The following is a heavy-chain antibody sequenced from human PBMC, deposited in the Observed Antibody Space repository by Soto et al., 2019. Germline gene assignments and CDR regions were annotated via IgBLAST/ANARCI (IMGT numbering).Heavy chain of an antibody. Sequence: TLSLTCAISGDSVSSNSAALNWIRQSPSRGLEWLGRTYYRSKWYNDYAVSVKSRITINPDTSKNQFSLQLNSVTPEDTAVYYCARENNKYSYGPYYFDYWGQGTLVTVSS. D-gene: IGHD5-18*01. CDR2: TYYRSKWYN. CDR1: GDSVSSNSAA. V-gene: IGHV6-1*01. J-gene: IGHJ4*02. CDR3: ARENNKYSYGPYYFDY.